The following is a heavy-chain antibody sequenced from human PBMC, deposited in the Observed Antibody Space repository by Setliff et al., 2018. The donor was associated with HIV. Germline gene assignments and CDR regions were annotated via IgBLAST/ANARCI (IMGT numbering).Heavy chain of an antibody. CDR1: GFTFSSYW. V-gene: IGHV3-7*01. J-gene: IGHJ3*02. D-gene: IGHD3-10*01. Sequence: GGSLRLSCAASGFTFSSYWMSWVRQAPGKGLEWVANIKQDGSEKYYVDSVKGRFTISRDNAKNSLYLQMNSLRAEDTAVYYCARIRITMVRGDYAFDIWGQGTMVTV. CDR3: ARIRITMVRGDYAFDI. CDR2: IKQDGSEK.